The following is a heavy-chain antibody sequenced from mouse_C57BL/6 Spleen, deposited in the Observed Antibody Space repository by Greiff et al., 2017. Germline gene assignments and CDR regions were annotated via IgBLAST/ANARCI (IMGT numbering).Heavy chain of an antibody. V-gene: IGHV2-2*01. J-gene: IGHJ2*01. CDR1: GFSLTSYG. CDR3: ARMKYYFDY. CDR2: IWSGGST. Sequence: VMLVESGPGLVQPSQSLSITCTVSGFSLTSYGVHWVRQSPGKGLEWLGVIWSGGSTDYNAAFISRLSISKDNSKSQVFFKMNSLQADDTAIYYCARMKYYFDYWGQGTTLTVSS.